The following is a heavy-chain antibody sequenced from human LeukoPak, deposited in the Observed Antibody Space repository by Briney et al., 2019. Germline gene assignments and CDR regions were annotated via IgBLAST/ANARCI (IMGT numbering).Heavy chain of an antibody. CDR3: AKDSGDYYFDY. CDR1: GFTFSNHW. CDR2: INRGGSRT. J-gene: IGHJ4*02. D-gene: IGHD3-10*01. V-gene: IGHV3-74*01. Sequence: GGSLRLSCAASGFTFSNHWMHWVRQAPGKGLMWVSRINRGGSRTDYADSVKGRFTISRDDAKNTLYLQMNSLRAEDTAVYYCAKDSGDYYFDYWGQGTLVTVSS.